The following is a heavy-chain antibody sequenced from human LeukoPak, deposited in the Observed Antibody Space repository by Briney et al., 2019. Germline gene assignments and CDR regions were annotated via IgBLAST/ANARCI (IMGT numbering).Heavy chain of an antibody. D-gene: IGHD2-2*01. J-gene: IGHJ6*03. CDR2: IIPIFGTA. CDR3: ARTHCSTSCPPDMDV. Sequence: ASVKVSCKASGGTFSSYAISWVRRAPGQGLEWMGGIIPIFGTANYAQKFQGRVTITADESTSTAYMELSSLRSEDTAVYYCARTHCSTSCPPDMDVWGKGTTVTVSS. CDR1: GGTFSSYA. V-gene: IGHV1-69*13.